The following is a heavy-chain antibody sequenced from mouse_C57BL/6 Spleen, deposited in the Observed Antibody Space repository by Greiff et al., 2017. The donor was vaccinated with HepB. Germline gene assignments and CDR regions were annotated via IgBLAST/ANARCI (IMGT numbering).Heavy chain of an antibody. CDR1: GFPFSDYG. V-gene: IGHV5-17*01. CDR2: ISSGSSTI. Sequence: EVHLVESGGGLVKPGGSLKLSCAASGFPFSDYGMHWVRQAPEKGLEWVAYISSGSSTIYYADTVKGRFTISRDNAKNTLFLQMTSLRSEDTAMYDCARHYGNSWFAYWGQGTLVTVSA. J-gene: IGHJ3*01. D-gene: IGHD2-1*01. CDR3: ARHYGNSWFAY.